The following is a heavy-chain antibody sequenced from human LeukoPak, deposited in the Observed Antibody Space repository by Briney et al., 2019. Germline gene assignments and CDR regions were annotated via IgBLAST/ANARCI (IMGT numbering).Heavy chain of an antibody. CDR3: ARDGERFLEWLLSNYYYYMDV. CDR1: GFTFSSYS. V-gene: IGHV3-21*01. CDR2: ISSSSSYI. Sequence: PGGSLRLSCAASGFTFSSYSMNWVRQAPGKGLEWVSSISSSSSYIYYADSVKGRFTISRDNAKSSLYLQMNSLRAEDTAVYYCARDGERFLEWLLSNYYYYMDVWGKGTTVTVSS. J-gene: IGHJ6*03. D-gene: IGHD3-3*01.